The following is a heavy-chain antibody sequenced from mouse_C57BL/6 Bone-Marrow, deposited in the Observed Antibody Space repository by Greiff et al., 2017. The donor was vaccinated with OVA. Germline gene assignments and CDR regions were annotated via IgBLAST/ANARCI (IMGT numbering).Heavy chain of an antibody. CDR2: FHPYNDDT. D-gene: IGHD2-4*01. Sequence: VQRVESGAELVKPGASVKMSCKASGYTFTTYPIEWMKQNHGKSLEWIGNFHPYNDDTKYNEKFKGKATLTVEKSSSTVYLELSRLTSDDSAVYYCERPGDYDGDWFAYWGQGTLVTVSA. J-gene: IGHJ3*01. CDR3: ERPGDYDGDWFAY. CDR1: GYTFTTYP. V-gene: IGHV1-47*01.